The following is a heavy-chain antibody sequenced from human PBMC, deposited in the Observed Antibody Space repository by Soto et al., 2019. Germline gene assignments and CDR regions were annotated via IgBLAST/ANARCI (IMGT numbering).Heavy chain of an antibody. CDR3: GRLPQFLWFGALNSGAYYFNY. CDR2: IYPGDSDT. Sequence: PLESLNISCTGSGYSFSTYWSSWVRQMPGKGLEWMGIIYPGDSDTRYSPSFHGQVTISADTSTKTAYLQWSSLKASDTAIYYCGRLPQFLWFGALNSGAYYFNYCGPGSPVTVSS. V-gene: IGHV5-51*01. J-gene: IGHJ4*02. CDR1: GYSFSTYW. D-gene: IGHD3-10*01.